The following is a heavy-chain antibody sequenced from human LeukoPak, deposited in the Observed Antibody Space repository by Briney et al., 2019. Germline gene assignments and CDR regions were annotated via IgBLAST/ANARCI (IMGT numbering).Heavy chain of an antibody. Sequence: AGGSLRLSCAASGFIFTGYWMSWVRQAPGKGLEWVANINQDGSEKYYVDSVKGRFTISRDNAKNSLYLQMNSLRAEDTAVYYCARETEMANLDYWGQGTLVTVSS. V-gene: IGHV3-7*04. D-gene: IGHD5-24*01. J-gene: IGHJ4*02. CDR2: INQDGSEK. CDR1: GFIFTGYW. CDR3: ARETEMANLDY.